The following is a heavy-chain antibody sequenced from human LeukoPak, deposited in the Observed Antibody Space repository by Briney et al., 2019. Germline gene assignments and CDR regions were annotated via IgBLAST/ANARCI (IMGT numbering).Heavy chain of an antibody. CDR3: ARDMGSSWYSLYAFDI. V-gene: IGHV3-48*01. CDR1: GFTFSTYT. CDR2: ISSGSLAI. D-gene: IGHD6-13*01. Sequence: GGSLRLSCAASGFTFSTYTMNWVRQAPGKGLEWLSYISSGSLAIYYADSVKGRFTISRDNAKNSLYLQMNSLRAEDTAVYYCARDMGSSWYSLYAFDIWGQGTMVTVSS. J-gene: IGHJ3*02.